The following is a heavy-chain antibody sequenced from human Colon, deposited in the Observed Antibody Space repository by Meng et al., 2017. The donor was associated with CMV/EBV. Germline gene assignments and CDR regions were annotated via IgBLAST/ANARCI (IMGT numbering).Heavy chain of an antibody. Sequence: FTFSNYGMHWVRQAPGKGLEWVALIWSDGTNEYYAESVEGRFTISRDNSRNTLFLEMNTLREDDTAVYYCARDQSGSYLAANWLDPWGQGTLVTVSS. CDR2: IWSDGTNE. D-gene: IGHD1-26*01. CDR3: ARDQSGSYLAANWLDP. CDR1: FTFSNYG. V-gene: IGHV3-33*01. J-gene: IGHJ5*02.